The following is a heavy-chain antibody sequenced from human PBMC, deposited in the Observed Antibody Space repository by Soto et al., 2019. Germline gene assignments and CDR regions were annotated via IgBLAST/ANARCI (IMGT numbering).Heavy chain of an antibody. CDR1: GFTFSSYW. CDR3: AKGRSYYYYYGVDV. J-gene: IGHJ6*02. Sequence: GGSLRLSCAASGFTFSSYWMYWVRQVPGKGLVWVSRINSDGSSTSYADSVKGRFTISRDNAKNTLYLQMNSLRAEDTALYYCAKGRSYYYYYGVDVWGQGTTVTV. V-gene: IGHV3-74*01. CDR2: INSDGSST.